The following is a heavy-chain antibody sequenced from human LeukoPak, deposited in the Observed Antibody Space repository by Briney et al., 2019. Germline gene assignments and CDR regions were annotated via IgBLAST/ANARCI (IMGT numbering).Heavy chain of an antibody. CDR1: GFTFSSYG. Sequence: GGSLRLSSAASGFTFSSYGMHWVRQAPGKGLEWVAVISYDGSNKYYADSVKGRFTISRDNSKNTLYLQMNSLRAEDTAVYYCAKSEGGFGESYYYYGMDVWGQGTTVTVSS. J-gene: IGHJ6*02. CDR2: ISYDGSNK. CDR3: AKSEGGFGESYYYYGMDV. V-gene: IGHV3-30*18. D-gene: IGHD3-10*01.